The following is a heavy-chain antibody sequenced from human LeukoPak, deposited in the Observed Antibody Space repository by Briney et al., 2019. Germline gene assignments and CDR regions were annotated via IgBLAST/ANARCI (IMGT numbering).Heavy chain of an antibody. CDR2: ISSSSSTI. D-gene: IGHD6-19*01. J-gene: IGHJ3*02. CDR1: GFTFSSYS. CDR3: ARDLLAPATVAATGDAFDI. V-gene: IGHV3-48*01. Sequence: GGSLRLSCAASGFTFSSYSMNWVRQAPGKGLEWVSYISSSSSTIYYADSVKGRFTISRDNAKNSLYLQMNSLRAEDTAVYYCARDLLAPATVAATGDAFDIWGQGTMVTVSS.